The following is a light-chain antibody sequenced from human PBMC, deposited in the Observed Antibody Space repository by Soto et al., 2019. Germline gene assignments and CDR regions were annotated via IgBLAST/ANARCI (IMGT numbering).Light chain of an antibody. CDR2: AAS. CDR1: QGISNY. J-gene: IGKJ1*01. V-gene: IGKV1-27*01. Sequence: DIQINQSPSSLSASGGERVNITCRASQGISNYLAWYQQKPGKVPKLLIYAASTLQSGVPSRFSGSGSGTDFTLTISTLQPEDVATYYCQKYNTAPWTFGQGTKVDIK. CDR3: QKYNTAPWT.